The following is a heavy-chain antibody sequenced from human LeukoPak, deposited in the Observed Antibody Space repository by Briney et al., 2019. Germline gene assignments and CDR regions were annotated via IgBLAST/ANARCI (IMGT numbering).Heavy chain of an antibody. CDR1: GYTFTNYG. J-gene: IGHJ4*02. Sequence: GASVKVSCKASGYTFTNYGISWVRQAPGQGLEWMGWISAYNGNTNYAQKLRGRVTMTTDTSTSTAYMELRSLRSDDTAVYYCARESKSRVPAAFPDYWGQGTLVTVSS. CDR3: ARESKSRVPAAFPDY. D-gene: IGHD2-2*01. V-gene: IGHV1-18*01. CDR2: ISAYNGNT.